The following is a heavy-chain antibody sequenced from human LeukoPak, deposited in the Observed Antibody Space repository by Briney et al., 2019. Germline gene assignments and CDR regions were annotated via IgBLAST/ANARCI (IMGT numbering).Heavy chain of an antibody. CDR2: IYYSGST. Sequence: SQTLSLTCTVSGGSISSGGYYWSWIRQHPGKGLEWIGYIYYSGSTYYNPSLKSRVTISVDTSKNQFSLKLSSVTAADTAVYYCASTSSFHYYDSSGEVIDAFDIWGQGTMVTVSS. CDR3: ASTSSFHYYDSSGEVIDAFDI. J-gene: IGHJ3*02. D-gene: IGHD3-22*01. CDR1: GGSISSGGYY. V-gene: IGHV4-31*03.